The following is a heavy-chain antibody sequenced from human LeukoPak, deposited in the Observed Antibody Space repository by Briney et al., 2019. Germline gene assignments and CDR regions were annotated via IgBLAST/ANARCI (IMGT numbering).Heavy chain of an antibody. CDR3: ARERAARAAAGTIWFDP. J-gene: IGHJ5*02. CDR1: GFTFSSYS. V-gene: IGHV3-21*01. Sequence: GGSLRLSCAASGFTFSSYSMNWVRQAPGKGLEWVSSISSSSSYIYYAGSVKGRFTISRDNAKNSLYLQMNSLRAEDTAVYYCARERAARAAAGTIWFDPWGQGTLVTVSS. CDR2: ISSSSSYI. D-gene: IGHD6-13*01.